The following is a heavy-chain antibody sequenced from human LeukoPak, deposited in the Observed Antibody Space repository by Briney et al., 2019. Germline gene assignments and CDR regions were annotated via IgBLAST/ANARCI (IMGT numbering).Heavy chain of an antibody. CDR2: IYPGDSDT. CDR3: ARHEGYNWFDP. V-gene: IGHV5-51*01. J-gene: IGHJ5*02. Sequence: GESLKISCKGSGYSFTTYYIAWVRQMPGKGLEWMGMIYPGDSDTRYSPSSQGQVTISADKSISTAYLQWSSLKASDTAVYYCARHEGYNWFDPWGQGTLVTVSS. CDR1: GYSFTTYY.